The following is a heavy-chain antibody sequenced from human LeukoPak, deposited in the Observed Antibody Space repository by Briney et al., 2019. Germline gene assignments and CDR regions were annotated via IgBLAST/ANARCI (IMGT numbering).Heavy chain of an antibody. J-gene: IGHJ4*02. V-gene: IGHV1-69*06. D-gene: IGHD2-8*01. CDR2: IIPIFGTA. CDR3: ARDWSRGYCTNGVCYAGRGFDY. Sequence: SVKVSCKASGGTFSSYAISWVRQAPGQGLEWMGRIIPIFGTANYAQKFQGRVTITADKSTSTAYMGLSSLRSEDTAVYYCARDWSRGYCTNGVCYAGRGFDYWGQGTLVTVSS. CDR1: GGTFSSYA.